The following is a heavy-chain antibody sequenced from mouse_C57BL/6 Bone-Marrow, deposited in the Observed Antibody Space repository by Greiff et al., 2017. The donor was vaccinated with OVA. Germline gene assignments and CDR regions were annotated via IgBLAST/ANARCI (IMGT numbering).Heavy chain of an antibody. V-gene: IGHV7-1*01. CDR2: SRNKANDYTT. J-gene: IGHJ1*03. Sequence: EVQVVESGGGLVQSGRSLRLSCATSGFTFSDFYMEWVRQAPGKGLEWIAASRNKANDYTTEYSASVKGRFIVSRDTSQSILYLQMNALRAEDTAIYYCARDYYYGSTWYFDVWGTGTTVTVSS. CDR3: ARDYYYGSTWYFDV. D-gene: IGHD1-1*01. CDR1: GFTFSDFY.